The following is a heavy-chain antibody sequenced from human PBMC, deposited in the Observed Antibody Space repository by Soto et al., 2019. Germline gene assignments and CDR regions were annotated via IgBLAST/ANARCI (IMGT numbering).Heavy chain of an antibody. V-gene: IGHV3-30*14. CDR3: ARVRRSIAVHDALDV. D-gene: IGHD3-3*02. CDR1: GFTFSDYV. J-gene: IGHJ3*01. Sequence: QVRLVESGGGVVQPGTSLRLSCAASGFTFSDYVIHWVRQAAGKGLEWVASMTYDGATEYYADSVKGRFTMSRDNSKRALSLQMNSLRPDDTAVYYCARVRRSIAVHDALDVWGQGTTVTVSS. CDR2: MTYDGATE.